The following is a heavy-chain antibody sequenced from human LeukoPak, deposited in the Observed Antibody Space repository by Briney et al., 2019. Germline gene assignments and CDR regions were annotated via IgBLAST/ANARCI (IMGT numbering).Heavy chain of an antibody. J-gene: IGHJ6*03. Sequence: GGSLRLSCAVSGFTFSSYTINWVRQAPGKGLEWVSSISSSSSYIYYADSVKGRFTISRDNAKNSLSLQMDSLRAEDTAVYYCARDRLLEDRDYHYYYYMDVWGIGTTVTVSS. CDR1: GFTFSSYT. D-gene: IGHD1-1*01. V-gene: IGHV3-21*01. CDR3: ARDRLLEDRDYHYYYYMDV. CDR2: ISSSSSYI.